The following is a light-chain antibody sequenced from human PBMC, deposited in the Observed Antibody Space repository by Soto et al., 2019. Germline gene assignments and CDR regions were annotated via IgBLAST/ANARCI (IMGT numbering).Light chain of an antibody. V-gene: IGKV3-20*01. Sequence: EIVLTQSPGTLSLSQGERATLSCRASQGVSSRYLAWYQQKPGQAPRLLIYDASVRATGTPHRFSGSGSGTDFTLTISRLEPEDFAMYYCQQNNIFGEGTKVDIK. CDR1: QGVSSRY. CDR2: DAS. J-gene: IGKJ1*01. CDR3: QQNNI.